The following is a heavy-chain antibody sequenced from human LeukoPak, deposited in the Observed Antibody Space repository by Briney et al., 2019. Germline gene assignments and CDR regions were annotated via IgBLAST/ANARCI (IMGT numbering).Heavy chain of an antibody. CDR1: GFTFDDYA. CDR2: ISWDGGST. CDR3: AKDFSSYYDILTGYSYPDY. Sequence: GGSLRLSCAASGFTFDDYAMHWVRQAPGKGREWVSLISWDGGSTYYADSVKGRFTISRDNSKNSLYLQMNRLRAEDTALYYCAKDFSSYYDILTGYSYPDYWGQGTLVTVSS. J-gene: IGHJ4*02. D-gene: IGHD3-9*01. V-gene: IGHV3-43D*03.